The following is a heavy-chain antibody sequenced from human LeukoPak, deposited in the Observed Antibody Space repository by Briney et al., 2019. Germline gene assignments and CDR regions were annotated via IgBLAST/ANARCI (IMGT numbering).Heavy chain of an antibody. J-gene: IGHJ4*02. V-gene: IGHV3-7*04. CDR3: ARGHYGRDY. CDR1: GFTFSNFW. Sequence: GGSLRLSCAVSGFTFSNFWMTWVRQAPGKGLEWVANIKPDGSEKYYVDSAKGRFTISRDNAKNSLYLQMNSLRVEDTAVYYCARGHYGRDYWGQGTLVTVSS. D-gene: IGHD4-17*01. CDR2: IKPDGSEK.